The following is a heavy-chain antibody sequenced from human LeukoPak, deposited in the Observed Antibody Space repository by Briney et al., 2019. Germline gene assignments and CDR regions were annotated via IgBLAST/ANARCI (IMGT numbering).Heavy chain of an antibody. CDR2: IHTSGSI. J-gene: IGHJ6*02. CDR3: ARADYSYYGMDV. CDR1: GGSIGIYY. Sequence: SGTLSLTCTVSGGSIGIYYWNWIRQPAGKGLEWIGRIHTSGSIIYNPSLKSRVTMSLDTSNNQFSLYLSSVTAADTAVYYCARADYSYYGMDVWGQGTTVTVS. D-gene: IGHD3-10*01. V-gene: IGHV4-4*07.